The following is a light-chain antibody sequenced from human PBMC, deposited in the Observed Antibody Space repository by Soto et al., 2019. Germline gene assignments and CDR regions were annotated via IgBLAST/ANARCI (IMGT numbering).Light chain of an antibody. CDR2: DVT. J-gene: IGLJ2*01. CDR3: SSFTIRRNTVI. V-gene: IGLV2-14*01. Sequence: QSALTQPASVSGSPGQSITISCTGTSSDLDGYNYVSWYQYHPGKDPKLMIYDVTNRPSGMSNRFSGSKSGNTASLTISGLQAEDEAAYYCSSFTIRRNTVIFGGGTKVTVL. CDR1: SSDLDGYNY.